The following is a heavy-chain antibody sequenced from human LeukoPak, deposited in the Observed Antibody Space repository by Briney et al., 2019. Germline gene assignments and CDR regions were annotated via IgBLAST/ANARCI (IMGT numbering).Heavy chain of an antibody. CDR1: GGSISSYY. V-gene: IGHV4-4*09. CDR3: ARQGLSWGNPDYYYYYMDV. D-gene: IGHD4-23*01. Sequence: PSETLSLTCTVSGGSISSYYWSWIRQPPGKGLEWIGYIYTSGSTNYNPSLKSRVTISVDTSKNQFSLKLSSVTAADTAVYYCARQGLSWGNPDYYYYYMDVWGKGTTVTISS. J-gene: IGHJ6*03. CDR2: IYTSGST.